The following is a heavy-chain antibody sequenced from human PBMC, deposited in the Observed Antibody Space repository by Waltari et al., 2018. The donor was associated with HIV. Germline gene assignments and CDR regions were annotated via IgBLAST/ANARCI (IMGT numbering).Heavy chain of an antibody. V-gene: IGHV3-11*01. Sequence: QVQLVESGGGLVKPGGSLRLACAACGFIFIDFYVSWIRWVPGKGLEWLSYISSSGNFIYYADSVRGRFTISRDNAKNSLYLQMDSLRAEDTAVYYCARGGSGWYREAAEIDYWGQGSLVTVSS. CDR2: ISSSGNFI. J-gene: IGHJ4*02. D-gene: IGHD6-19*01. CDR3: ARGGSGWYREAAEIDY. CDR1: GFIFIDFY.